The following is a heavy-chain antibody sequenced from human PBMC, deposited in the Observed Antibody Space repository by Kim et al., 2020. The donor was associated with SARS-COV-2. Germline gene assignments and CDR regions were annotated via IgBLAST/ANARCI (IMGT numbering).Heavy chain of an antibody. Sequence: GGSLRLSCAASGFTFSSYDMHWVRQATGKGLEWVSAIGTAGDTYYPGSVKGRFTISRENAKNSLYLQMNSLRAGDTAVYYCARGVGIAAAVPTLYYGMDVWGQGTTVTVSS. CDR1: GFTFSSYD. V-gene: IGHV3-13*01. CDR3: ARGVGIAAAVPTLYYGMDV. CDR2: IGTAGDT. J-gene: IGHJ6*02. D-gene: IGHD6-13*01.